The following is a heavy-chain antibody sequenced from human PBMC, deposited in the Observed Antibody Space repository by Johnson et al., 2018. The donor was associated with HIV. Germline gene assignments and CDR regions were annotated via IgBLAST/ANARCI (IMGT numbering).Heavy chain of an antibody. V-gene: IGHV3-7*04. CDR3: AREMATIRGYAFDI. Sequence: VQLVESGGGLVQPGGSLRLSCAASGFTFSSYWMSWVRQAPGKGLEWVANIKQDGSEKYCVDSVKGRFTISRDNAKNTLYLQMNSLRAEDTAVYYCAREMATIRGYAFDIWGQGTMVTVSS. J-gene: IGHJ3*02. CDR1: GFTFSSYW. D-gene: IGHD5-24*01. CDR2: IKQDGSEK.